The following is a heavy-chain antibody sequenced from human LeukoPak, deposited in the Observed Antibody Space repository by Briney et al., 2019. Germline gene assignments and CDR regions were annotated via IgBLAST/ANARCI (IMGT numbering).Heavy chain of an antibody. CDR3: ARKGTTMGSFDS. CDR2: ISASGSYT. J-gene: IGHJ4*02. CDR1: GFIFSDYY. Sequence: GGSLRLSRASSGFIFSDYYMGWVRQAPGKGLEWVSYISASGSYTNYAASVHGRFTISRDNAKNSLYLQMNSLRAEDTAVYYCARKGTTMGSFDSWGQGTLVTVSS. V-gene: IGHV3-11*06. D-gene: IGHD4-11*01.